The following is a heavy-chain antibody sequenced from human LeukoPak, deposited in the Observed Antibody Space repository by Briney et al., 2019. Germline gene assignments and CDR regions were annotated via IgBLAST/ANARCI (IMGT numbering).Heavy chain of an antibody. V-gene: IGHV4-59*01. J-gene: IGHJ4*02. CDR1: GGSISSYY. Sequence: SETLSLTCTVPGGSISSYYWSWIRQPPGKGLEWIGYIYYSGSTNYNPSLKSRVTISVDTSKNQLSLKLSSVTAADTAVYYCARVAYSSSWYLDSAFDYWGQGTLVTVSS. CDR3: ARVAYSSSWYLDSAFDY. CDR2: IYYSGST. D-gene: IGHD6-13*01.